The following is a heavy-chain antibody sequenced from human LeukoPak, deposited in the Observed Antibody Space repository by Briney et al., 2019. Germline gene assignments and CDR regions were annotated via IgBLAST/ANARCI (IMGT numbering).Heavy chain of an antibody. J-gene: IGHJ4*02. CDR1: GGSISSSSYY. Sequence: SETLSLTCTVSGGSISSSSYYWSWIRQPAGKGLEWIGRIYTSGSTNYNPSLKSRVTMSVDTSKNQFSLKLSSVTAADTAVYYCAREGKSAETAPGWGQGTLVTVSS. CDR3: AREGKSAETAPG. CDR2: IYTSGST. V-gene: IGHV4-61*02. D-gene: IGHD2-21*02.